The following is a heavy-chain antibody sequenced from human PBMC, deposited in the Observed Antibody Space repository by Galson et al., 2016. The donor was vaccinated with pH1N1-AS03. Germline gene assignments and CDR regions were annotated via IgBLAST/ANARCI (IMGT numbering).Heavy chain of an antibody. V-gene: IGHV4-4*08. J-gene: IGHJ5*01. CDR1: GDSISGLY. CDR3: ARVRLPLKFFDS. Sequence: LSLTCTVAGDSISGLYWSWIRQVPGRGLEWIGQIHSSGATMQNPSLKSRVAISMDTSRKEVYLQLTSLTAADSAFYYCARVRLPLKFFDSWGPGTLVIVSS. CDR2: IHSSGAT.